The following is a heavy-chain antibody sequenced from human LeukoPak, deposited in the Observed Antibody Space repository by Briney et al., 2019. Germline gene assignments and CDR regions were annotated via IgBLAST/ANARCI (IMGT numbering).Heavy chain of an antibody. J-gene: IGHJ4*02. CDR1: GYTFTSYY. CDR3: ARDFPMVRGVIDY. CDR2: IYPSGGST. D-gene: IGHD3-10*01. Sequence: ASVTLSCKASGYTFTSYYMHWVRQAPGKGLEWMGIIYPSGGSTNYAQKLQGSVTMTRDTSTSTVYMELSSLRSEDTAVYYCARDFPMVRGVIDYWGEGTLVTVSS. V-gene: IGHV1-46*04.